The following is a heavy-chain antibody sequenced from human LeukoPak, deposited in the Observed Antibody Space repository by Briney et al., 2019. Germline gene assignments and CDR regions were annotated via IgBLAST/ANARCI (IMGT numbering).Heavy chain of an antibody. J-gene: IGHJ4*02. V-gene: IGHV4-39*01. CDR1: AASISSSSHH. Sequence: SETLSLTCTISAASISSSSHHWGWIRQSPGKGLEWIGSVYYGQTIYYNPSLNSRVTISVLTSKDQFTLQLNSVIAADTAVYYCVRHDGRGGATMGALDSWGQGSLVTVSS. D-gene: IGHD5-12*01. CDR3: VRHDGRGGATMGALDS. CDR2: VYYGQTI.